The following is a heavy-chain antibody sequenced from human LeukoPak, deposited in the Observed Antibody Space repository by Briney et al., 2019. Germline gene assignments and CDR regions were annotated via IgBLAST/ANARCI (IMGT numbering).Heavy chain of an antibody. D-gene: IGHD6-13*01. V-gene: IGHV3-23*01. J-gene: IGHJ2*01. Sequence: GGSLRLSCAASGFTFADYAMSWVRQAPGKGLEWVSGVSESAGNTYYADAVKGRFSISRDNSKNTLYLQMHSLRGEDTAVYYCAESSLYSSSWFNWYFDLWGRGTLVTVSS. CDR1: GFTFADYA. CDR3: AESSLYSSSWFNWYFDL. CDR2: VSESAGNT.